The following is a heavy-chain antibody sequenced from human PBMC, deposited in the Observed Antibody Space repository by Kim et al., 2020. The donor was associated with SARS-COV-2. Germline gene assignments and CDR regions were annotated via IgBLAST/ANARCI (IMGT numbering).Heavy chain of an antibody. CDR1: GFTFSSYA. J-gene: IGHJ4*02. V-gene: IGHV3-30*04. CDR3: ARVRVGGYSYGEFDY. Sequence: GGSLRLSCAASGFTFSSYAMHWVRQAPGKGLEWVAVISYDGSNKYYADSVKGRFTISRDNSKNTLYLQMNSLRAEDTAVYYCARVRVGGYSYGEFDYWGQGTLVTVSS. CDR2: ISYDGSNK. D-gene: IGHD5-18*01.